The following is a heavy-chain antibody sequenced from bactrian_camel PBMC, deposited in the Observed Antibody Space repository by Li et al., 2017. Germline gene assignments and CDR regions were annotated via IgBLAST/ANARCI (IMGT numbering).Heavy chain of an antibody. CDR2: IDADGET. V-gene: IGHV3S55*01. CDR1: ESHNVDYC. J-gene: IGHJ4*01. CDR3: AAPSPGYALAGTVVGGAGCVAEIADATY. D-gene: IGHD2*01. Sequence: HVQLVESGGGSAQAGGSLRLTCVLTESHNVDYCMGWYRQTTGKEREEVAVIDADGETTYADSVKGRSTISRDNAKNTVYLQMNSLKPEDTGVYYCAAPSPGYALAGTVVGGAGCVAEIADATYWGQGTQVTVS.